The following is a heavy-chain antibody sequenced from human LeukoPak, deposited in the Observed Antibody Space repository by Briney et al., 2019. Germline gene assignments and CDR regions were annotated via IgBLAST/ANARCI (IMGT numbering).Heavy chain of an antibody. CDR3: ARGGGRYAFDV. Sequence: GGSLRLSCVASGLSFSDSYMSWIRQAPGKGLEWLAYMTNGGYITKYADSVKGRFTIPRDNAKNFLYLQMNSLRADDTAVYYCARGGGRYAFDVWGQGTMVTVSP. J-gene: IGHJ3*01. V-gene: IGHV3-11*05. CDR2: MTNGGYIT. CDR1: GLSFSDSY.